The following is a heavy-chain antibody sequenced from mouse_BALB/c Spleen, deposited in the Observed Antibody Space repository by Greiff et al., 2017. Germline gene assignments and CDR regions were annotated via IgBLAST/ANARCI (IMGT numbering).Heavy chain of an antibody. CDR1: GFTFSSYA. CDR2: ISSGGST. V-gene: IGHV5-6-5*01. CDR3: ARGYRYYAMDY. D-gene: IGHD2-14*01. Sequence: EVQGVESGGGLVKPGGSLKLSCAASGFTFSSYAMSWVRQTPEKRLEWVASISSGGSTYYPDSVKGRFTISRDNARNILYLQMSSLRSEDTAMYYCARGYRYYAMDYWGQGTSVTVSS. J-gene: IGHJ4*01.